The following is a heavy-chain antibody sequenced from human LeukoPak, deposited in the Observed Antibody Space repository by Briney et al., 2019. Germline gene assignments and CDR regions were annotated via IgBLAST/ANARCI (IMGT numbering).Heavy chain of an antibody. CDR2: ISGSGGST. CDR3: AKFALRYCSGGSCHPFDY. CDR1: GFTVSSNY. D-gene: IGHD2-15*01. V-gene: IGHV3-23*01. J-gene: IGHJ4*02. Sequence: HPGGSLRLSCAASGFTVSSNYMSWVRQAPGKGLEWVSAISGSGGSTYYADSVKGRFIISRDNSKNTMYLQMNSLRAEDTAVYYCAKFALRYCSGGSCHPFDYWGQGTLVTVSS.